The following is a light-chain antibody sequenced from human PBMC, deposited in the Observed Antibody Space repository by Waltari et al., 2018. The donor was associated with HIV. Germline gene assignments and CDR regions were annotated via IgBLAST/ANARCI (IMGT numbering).Light chain of an antibody. V-gene: IGLV3-21*02. CDR3: QVWDSSRDWV. CDR1: NTGSKS. Sequence: VLTQPPSVSVAPGQTARITCGGNNTGSKSVHWYQQRPGQAPVVVVFDDSDRPSGLPERFAGSNSGKTATLTISRVEAGDEADYYCQVWDSSRDWVFGGGTKLTVL. CDR2: DDS. J-gene: IGLJ3*02.